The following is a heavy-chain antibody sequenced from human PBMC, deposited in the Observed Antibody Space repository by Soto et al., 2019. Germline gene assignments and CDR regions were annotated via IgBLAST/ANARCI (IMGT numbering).Heavy chain of an antibody. D-gene: IGHD3-22*01. J-gene: IGHJ3*02. CDR2: IIPIFGTA. Sequence: ASVKVSCKASGGTFSSYAISWVRQAPGQGLEWMGGIIPIFGTANYAQKFQGRVTITADESTSTVYMELSSLRSEDTAVYYCARLRYYYDSSGYYGGHYDAFDIWGQGTMVTVSS. CDR1: GGTFSSYA. CDR3: ARLRYYYDSSGYYGGHYDAFDI. V-gene: IGHV1-69*13.